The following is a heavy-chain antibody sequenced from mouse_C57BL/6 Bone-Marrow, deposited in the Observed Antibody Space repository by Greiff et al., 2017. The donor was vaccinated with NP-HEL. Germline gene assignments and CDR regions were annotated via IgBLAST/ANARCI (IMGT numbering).Heavy chain of an antibody. Sequence: QVQLQQSGAELARPGASVKLSCKASGYTFTSYGISWVKQRTGQGLEWIGEIHPRSGNTYYNEKFKGKATLTADKSSSTAYMELRSLTSEDSAVYFCARQGGYGSGYWYFDVWGKGTTVTVSS. CDR3: ARQGGYGSGYWYFDV. CDR2: IHPRSGNT. J-gene: IGHJ1*03. V-gene: IGHV1-81*01. D-gene: IGHD1-1*01. CDR1: GYTFTSYG.